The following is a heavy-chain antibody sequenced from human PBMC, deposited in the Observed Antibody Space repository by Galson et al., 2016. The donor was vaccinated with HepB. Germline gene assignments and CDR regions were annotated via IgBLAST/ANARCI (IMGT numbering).Heavy chain of an antibody. CDR1: GLTFSSYW. CDR2: INSDGSST. Sequence: SLRLSCAASGLTFSSYWMHWVRQAPGKGLVWVSRINSDGSSTSYADSVKGRFTISRDNAKNTLYLQMNSLRAEDTAVYYCARRMATITSFDYWGQGEVVTVSS. CDR3: ARRMATITSFDY. V-gene: IGHV3-74*01. J-gene: IGHJ4*02. D-gene: IGHD5-24*01.